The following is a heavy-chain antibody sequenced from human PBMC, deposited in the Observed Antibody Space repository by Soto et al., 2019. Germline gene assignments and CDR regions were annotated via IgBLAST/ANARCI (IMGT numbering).Heavy chain of an antibody. CDR1: GYTFNFYG. Sequence: VASVKVSCKASGYTFNFYGINWVQQAPGQGLEWMGWISGFNGNTNYAADLQGRVTMTTDTSTSTAYMELRGLRSDDTAVYYCARIGVSSGHESPDFDSWGQGTLVTVYS. V-gene: IGHV1-18*01. D-gene: IGHD3-16*01. CDR3: ARIGVSSGHESPDFDS. CDR2: ISGFNGNT. J-gene: IGHJ4*02.